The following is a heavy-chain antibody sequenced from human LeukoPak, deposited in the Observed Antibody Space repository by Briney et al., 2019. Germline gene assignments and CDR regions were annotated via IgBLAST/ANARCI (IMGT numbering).Heavy chain of an antibody. V-gene: IGHV4-39*01. Sequence: PSETLSLTCTVSGGSISSSSYYWGWIRQPPGKGLEWIGSIYYSGSTYYNPSLKSRVTISVDTSKNQFSLKLSSVTAADTAVYYCARGGPRGSGSYYKDFSSGVAFDIWGQGTMVTVSS. CDR2: IYYSGST. CDR3: ARGGPRGSGSYYKDFSSGVAFDI. J-gene: IGHJ3*02. D-gene: IGHD3-10*01. CDR1: GGSISSSSYY.